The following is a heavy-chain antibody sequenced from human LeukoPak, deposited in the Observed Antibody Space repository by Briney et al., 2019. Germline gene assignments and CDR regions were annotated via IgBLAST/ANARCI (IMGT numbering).Heavy chain of an antibody. V-gene: IGHV4-61*01. CDR2: IYYSGST. Sequence: SETLSLTCTVSGGSVSSGSYYWSWIRQPPGKGLEWIGYIYYSGSTNYNPSLKSRVTISVDTSKNQFSLKLSSVTAADTAVYYCARTGGYCSGGSCYSGWFDPWGQGTLVTVSS. J-gene: IGHJ5*02. CDR3: ARTGGYCSGGSCYSGWFDP. D-gene: IGHD2-15*01. CDR1: GGSVSSGSYY.